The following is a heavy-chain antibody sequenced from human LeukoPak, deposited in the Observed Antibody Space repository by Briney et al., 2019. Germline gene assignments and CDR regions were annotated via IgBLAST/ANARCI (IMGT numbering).Heavy chain of an antibody. V-gene: IGHV4-4*02. D-gene: IGHD3-22*01. Sequence: SETLSLTCAVSGGSISSSNWWSWVRQPPGKGLEWIGEIYHSGSTNYSPSLKSRVTISVDKSKNQFSLKLSSVTAADTAVYYCAGDRGTPDYYDTSGYDYWGQGTLVTVSS. CDR3: AGDRGTPDYYDTSGYDY. J-gene: IGHJ4*02. CDR1: GGSISSSNW. CDR2: IYHSGST.